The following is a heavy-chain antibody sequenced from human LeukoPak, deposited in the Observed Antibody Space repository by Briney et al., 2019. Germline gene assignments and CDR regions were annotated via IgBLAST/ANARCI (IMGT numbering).Heavy chain of an antibody. Sequence: PGRSLRLSCAASGFTFSSYALHWVRQAPGKGLEWVAVISYDGSNKYYADSVTGRFTISRDNSKNTLYLQMNSLRAEDTAVYYCARETADNYYYYMDVWGKGTTVTVSS. V-gene: IGHV3-30*04. J-gene: IGHJ6*03. CDR3: ARETADNYYYYMDV. CDR2: ISYDGSNK. CDR1: GFTFSSYA.